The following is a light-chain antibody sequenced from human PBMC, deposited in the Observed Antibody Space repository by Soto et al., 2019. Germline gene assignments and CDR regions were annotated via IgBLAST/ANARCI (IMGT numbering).Light chain of an antibody. CDR3: SSYTSSGTPV. CDR2: EVS. J-gene: IGLJ2*01. Sequence: QSALTQPASVSGSPGQSITISCSGTSSDVGGYNSVSWHQQYPGKAPKLMIYEVSNRPSGISNRFSGSKSGNTTSLTIFRLQAEDEADYHCSSYTSSGTPVFGGGTKLTVL. CDR1: SSDVGGYNS. V-gene: IGLV2-14*01.